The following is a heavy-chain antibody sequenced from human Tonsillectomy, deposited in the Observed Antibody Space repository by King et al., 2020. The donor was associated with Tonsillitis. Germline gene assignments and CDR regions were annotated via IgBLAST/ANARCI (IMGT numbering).Heavy chain of an antibody. CDR2: ISSSGSTI. J-gene: IGHJ4*02. Sequence: VQLVESGGGLVQPGGSLRLSCAASGFTFSSYEMNWVRQAPGKGLEWVSYISSSGSTIYYADSVKGRFTISRDNAKNSLYLQMNSLRAEDTAVYYCARGSPYYYDSNSFDYWGQETLVTVSS. D-gene: IGHD3-22*01. V-gene: IGHV3-48*03. CDR1: GFTFSSYE. CDR3: ARGSPYYYDSNSFDY.